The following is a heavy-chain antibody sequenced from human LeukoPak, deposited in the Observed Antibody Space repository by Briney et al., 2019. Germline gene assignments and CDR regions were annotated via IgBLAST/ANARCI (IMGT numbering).Heavy chain of an antibody. CDR1: GFTFSNAW. Sequence: GGSLRLSCAASGFTFSNAWMSWVRQAPGRGLEWVGRIKSKTDGGTTDYAAPVKGRFTISRDDSRNTLYLQMNSLKTEDTAVYYCTTDLFAYYYDSSRYIDYWGQGTLVTVSS. D-gene: IGHD3-22*01. V-gene: IGHV3-15*01. CDR3: TTDLFAYYYDSSRYIDY. CDR2: IKSKTDGGTT. J-gene: IGHJ4*02.